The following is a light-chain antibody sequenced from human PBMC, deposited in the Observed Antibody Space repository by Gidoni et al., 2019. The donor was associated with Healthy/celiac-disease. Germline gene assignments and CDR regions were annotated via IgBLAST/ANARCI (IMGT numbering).Light chain of an antibody. V-gene: IGKV1-39*01. CDR3: QQTYSTPPT. CDR2: VSS. Sequence: DIQMTQSPSSLSASVGDRVTITCRAGQSISSSLGWYQQKAGKAPKLLLYVSSSLQGGVPSRFSGSGSGTDFTLTISSLQPEDSATYYCQQTYSTPPTFGGGTKVEIK. CDR1: QSISSS. J-gene: IGKJ4*01.